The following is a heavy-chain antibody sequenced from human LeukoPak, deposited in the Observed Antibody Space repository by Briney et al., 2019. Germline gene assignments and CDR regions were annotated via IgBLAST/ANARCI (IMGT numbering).Heavy chain of an antibody. Sequence: GGSLRLSCAASGFTFSSYWMHWVRQVPGKGLVWVSRIKTDGSNTVYADNVKRRFTISRDNAKYTLYLQIKSLRVEDTAVYYCTRTYYYDSRDYFDYWRQGALATVPS. CDR2: IKTDGSNT. J-gene: IGHJ4*02. CDR3: TRTYYYDSRDYFDY. CDR1: GFTFSSYW. D-gene: IGHD3-22*01. V-gene: IGHV3-74*01.